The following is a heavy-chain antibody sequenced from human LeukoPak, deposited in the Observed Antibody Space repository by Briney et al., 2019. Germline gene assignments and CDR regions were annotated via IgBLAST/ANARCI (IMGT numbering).Heavy chain of an antibody. J-gene: IGHJ3*02. V-gene: IGHV4-30-2*01. CDR3: ARAKLLYYYDSSGYSPDAFDI. Sequence: SETLSLTCAVSGGSISSGGYSWSWIRQPPGKGLEWIGYIYHSGSTYYNPSLKGRVTISVDRSKNQFSLKLSSVTAADTAVYYCARAKLLYYYDSSGYSPDAFDIWGQGTMVTVSS. CDR2: IYHSGST. D-gene: IGHD3-22*01. CDR1: GGSISSGGYS.